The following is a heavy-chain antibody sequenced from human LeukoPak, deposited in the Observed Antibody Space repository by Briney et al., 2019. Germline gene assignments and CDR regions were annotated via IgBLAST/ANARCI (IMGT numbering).Heavy chain of an antibody. CDR1: GYSISSAYH. CDR3: ARHDGWRLGDLSFIPGAFFDY. J-gene: IGHJ4*02. D-gene: IGHD3-16*02. Sequence: SETLSLTCVVSGYSISSAYHWGWIRQPPGKGLEWIGSIYHSGSTYYNPSLKSRVTISVDTSKSQFSLRLVSVTAADTAIYYCARHDGWRLGDLSFIPGAFFDYWGQGTLASVSS. V-gene: IGHV4-38-2*01. CDR2: IYHSGST.